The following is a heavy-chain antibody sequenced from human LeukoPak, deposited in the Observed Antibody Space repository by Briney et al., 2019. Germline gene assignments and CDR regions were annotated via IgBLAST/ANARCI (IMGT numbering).Heavy chain of an antibody. J-gene: IGHJ6*02. CDR3: ARDRYYYGMDV. CDR2: IGTAGDT. V-gene: IGHV3-13*01. Sequence: HPGGSLRLSCAASGFTFSSYDMHWVRQATGKGLEWVSAIGTAGDTYYPGSVKGRFTISRENAKNSLYLQMNSLRAGDTAVYYCARDRYYYGMDVWGQGTTVTVSS. CDR1: GFTFSSYD.